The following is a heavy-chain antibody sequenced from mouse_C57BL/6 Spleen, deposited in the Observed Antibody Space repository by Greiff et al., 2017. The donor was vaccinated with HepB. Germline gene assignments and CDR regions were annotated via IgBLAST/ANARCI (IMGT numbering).Heavy chain of an antibody. CDR2: ISYDGSN. Sequence: ESGPGLVKPSQSLSLTCSVTGYSITSGYYWNWIRQFPGNKLEWMGYISYDGSNNYNPSLKNRISITRDTSKNQFFLKLNSVTTEDTATYYCARDHGSSYYWYFDVWGTGTTVTVSS. CDR3: ARDHGSSYYWYFDV. J-gene: IGHJ1*03. V-gene: IGHV3-6*01. D-gene: IGHD1-1*01. CDR1: GYSITSGYY.